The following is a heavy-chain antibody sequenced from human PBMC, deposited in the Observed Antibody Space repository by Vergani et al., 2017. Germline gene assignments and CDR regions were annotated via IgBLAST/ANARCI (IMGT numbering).Heavy chain of an antibody. Sequence: QVQLQESGPGLVKPSETLSLTCTVSGAAIKDFYWSWFRQPPGKGLEWIGYVYYTGSTTYNPSLKSRVTISVDTSNNQFSLRMTSLTAADTAVYYCARVPLRITMVRGVNWFDPWGQGTLVTVSS. J-gene: IGHJ5*02. CDR2: VYYTGST. CDR3: ARVPLRITMVRGVNWFDP. CDR1: GAAIKDFY. D-gene: IGHD3-10*01. V-gene: IGHV4-59*01.